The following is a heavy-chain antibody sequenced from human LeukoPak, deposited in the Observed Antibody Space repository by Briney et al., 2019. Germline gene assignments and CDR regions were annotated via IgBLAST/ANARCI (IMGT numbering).Heavy chain of an antibody. CDR3: ARDEETGFDP. CDR2: IYYSGST. D-gene: IGHD2-21*02. Sequence: SQTLSLTCAVSGGSISSYYWSWIRQPPGKGLEWIGYIYYSGSTNYNPSLKSRVTISVDTSKNQFSLKLSSVTAADTAVYYCARDEETGFDPWGQGTLVTVSS. J-gene: IGHJ5*02. CDR1: GGSISSYY. V-gene: IGHV4-59*01.